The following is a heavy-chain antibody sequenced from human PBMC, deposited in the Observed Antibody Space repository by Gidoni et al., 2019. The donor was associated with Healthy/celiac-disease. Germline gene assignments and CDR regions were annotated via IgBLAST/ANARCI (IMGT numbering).Heavy chain of an antibody. D-gene: IGHD3-16*02. CDR3: ARDVGTRNTYPGVGINYYYGMDV. V-gene: IGHV3-21*01. CDR1: GFTFSSYS. Sequence: EVQLVESGGGLVKPGGSLRLSCAASGFTFSSYSMNWVRQAPGKGLEWVSSISSSSSYIYYADSVKGRFTISRDNAKNSLYLQMNSLRAEVTAVYYCARDVGTRNTYPGVGINYYYGMDVWGQGTTVTVSS. J-gene: IGHJ6*02. CDR2: ISSSSSYI.